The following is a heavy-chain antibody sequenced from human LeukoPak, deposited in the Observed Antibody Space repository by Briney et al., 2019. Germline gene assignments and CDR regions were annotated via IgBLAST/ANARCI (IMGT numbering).Heavy chain of an antibody. J-gene: IGHJ5*02. CDR3: ARVRKSIVNWFDP. D-gene: IGHD1-26*01. V-gene: IGHV4-39*07. CDR2: IYYSGST. CDR1: GGSISSSSYY. Sequence: PSETLSLTCTVSGGSISSSSYYWGWIRQPPGKGLEWIGSIYYSGSTYYNPSLKSRVTISVNTSKNQFSLKLSSVTAADTAVYYCARVRKSIVNWFDPWGQGTLVTVSS.